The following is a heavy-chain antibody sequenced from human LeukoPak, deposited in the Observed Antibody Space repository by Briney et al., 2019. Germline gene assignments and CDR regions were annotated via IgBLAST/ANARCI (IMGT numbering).Heavy chain of an antibody. V-gene: IGHV1-2*02. D-gene: IGHD6-19*01. CDR1: GYTFTGYY. CDR2: INPNSGGT. Sequence: ASVKVSCKASGYTFTGYYMHWVRQAPGQGLEWMGWINPNSGGTNYAQKFQGRVTMTLDTSISTAYMGLSRLRSDDTAVYYCARGYSSGWYGVGYYYYYMDVWGKGTTVTVSS. J-gene: IGHJ6*03. CDR3: ARGYSSGWYGVGYYYYYMDV.